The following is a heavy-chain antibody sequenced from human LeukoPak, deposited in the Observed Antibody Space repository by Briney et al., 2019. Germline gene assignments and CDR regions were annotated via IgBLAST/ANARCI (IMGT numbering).Heavy chain of an antibody. Sequence: GRSLRLSCAASGFTFSSYGMHWVRQAPGKGLEWVAVIWYDGSNKYYADSVKGRFTISRDNSKNTLYLQMNSLRAEDTAVYYCARSLLWFGESPDFDYWGQGTLVTVSS. J-gene: IGHJ4*02. CDR1: GFTFSSYG. CDR3: ARSLLWFGESPDFDY. CDR2: IWYDGSNK. D-gene: IGHD3-10*01. V-gene: IGHV3-33*01.